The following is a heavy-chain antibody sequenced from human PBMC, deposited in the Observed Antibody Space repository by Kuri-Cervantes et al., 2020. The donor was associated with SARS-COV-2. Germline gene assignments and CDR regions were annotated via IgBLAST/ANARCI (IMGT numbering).Heavy chain of an antibody. D-gene: IGHD3-22*01. CDR3: ARGDSSGYFNWFDP. CDR1: GGSISSSSYY. Sequence: LRLSCTVSGGSISSSSYYWSWIRQPPGKGLEWIGYIYYSGSTYYNPSLKSRVTISVDTSKNQFSLKLSSVTAADTAVYYCARGDSSGYFNWFDPWGQGTLVTVSS. CDR2: IYYSGST. V-gene: IGHV4-30-4*08. J-gene: IGHJ5*02.